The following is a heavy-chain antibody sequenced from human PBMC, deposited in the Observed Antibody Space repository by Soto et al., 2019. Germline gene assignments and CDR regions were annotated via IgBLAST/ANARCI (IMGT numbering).Heavy chain of an antibody. CDR1: GGSITSSSYS. J-gene: IGHJ4*02. Sequence: SETLSLTCTVSGGSITSSSYSWGWIRQPPGKGLEWIGTFYYSENTNYNPSLKSRVTISVDTSKNQFSLKLSSVTAADTAVYYCARGYGRNFDYWGQGTLVTVS. CDR3: ARGYGRNFDY. D-gene: IGHD5-18*01. V-gene: IGHV4-39*07. CDR2: FYYSENT.